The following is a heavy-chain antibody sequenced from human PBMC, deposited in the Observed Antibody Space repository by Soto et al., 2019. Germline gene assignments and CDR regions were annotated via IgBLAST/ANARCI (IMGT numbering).Heavy chain of an antibody. CDR3: XXVXAYCGGDCYPDY. D-gene: IGHD2-21*02. Sequence: EVQLVESGGGLVKPGGSLRLSCAASGFTFSSYSMNWVRQAPGKGLEWVSSISSSSSYIYNADSVKGRFTISRDNAKNSLYLQMNSLRAEDTAVYXXXXVXAYCGGDCYPDYWGQGTLVTVSS. CDR1: GFTFSSYS. J-gene: IGHJ4*02. CDR2: ISSSSSYI. V-gene: IGHV3-21*01.